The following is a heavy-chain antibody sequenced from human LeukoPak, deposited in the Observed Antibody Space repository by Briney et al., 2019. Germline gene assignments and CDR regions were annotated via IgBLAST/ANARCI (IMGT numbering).Heavy chain of an antibody. CDR2: TSGSGGST. D-gene: IGHD5-12*01. V-gene: IGHV3-23*01. CDR1: GFTFSSYA. CDR3: AKDLSAYDSPTYLDY. Sequence: GGSLRLSCAASGFTFSSYAMSWVRQAPGKGLEWVSATSGSGGSTYYADSVKGRFTISRDNSKNTLYLQMNSLRAEDTAVYYCAKDLSAYDSPTYLDYWGQGTLVTVSS. J-gene: IGHJ4*02.